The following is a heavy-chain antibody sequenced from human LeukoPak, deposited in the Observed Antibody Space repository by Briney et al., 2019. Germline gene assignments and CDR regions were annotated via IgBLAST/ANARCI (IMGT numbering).Heavy chain of an antibody. Sequence: SETLSLTCTVSGGSIRSSSYYWGWIRQPPGKGLEWIGSIYYTGSTNYNPSLKSRVTISVDTSKNQFSLKLSSVTAADTAVYYCARHVKVEAGYSSSWYISYYYYMDVWGKGTTVTISS. V-gene: IGHV4-39*01. D-gene: IGHD6-13*01. J-gene: IGHJ6*03. CDR1: GGSIRSSSYY. CDR2: IYYTGST. CDR3: ARHVKVEAGYSSSWYISYYYYMDV.